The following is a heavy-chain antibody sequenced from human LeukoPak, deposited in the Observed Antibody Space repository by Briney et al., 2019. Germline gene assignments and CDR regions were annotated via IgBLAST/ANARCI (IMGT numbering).Heavy chain of an antibody. CDR2: ISSSNTM. CDR3: ARDWSYYFDY. V-gene: IGHV3-48*03. Sequence: PGGSLRLSCAASGFTFSSYETNWVRQAPGKGLEWISYISSSNTMYYADSVKGRFTISRDNAKNSLYLQMNSLRVEDTAVYYCARDWSYYFDYWGQGTLVTVSS. J-gene: IGHJ4*02. D-gene: IGHD1-26*01. CDR1: GFTFSSYE.